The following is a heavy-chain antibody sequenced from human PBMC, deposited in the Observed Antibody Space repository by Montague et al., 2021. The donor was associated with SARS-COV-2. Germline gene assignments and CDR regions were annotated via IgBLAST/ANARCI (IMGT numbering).Heavy chain of an antibody. CDR1: GGSFSGYY. V-gene: IGHV4-34*01. J-gene: IGHJ6*02. Sequence: SETLSLTCAVYGGSFSGYYWSWIRQPPGKGLEWIGEINHSGSTNYNPSLKSRVTTSVDTSKNQFSLKLSSVTAADTAGYYCARGRGTALFRRIYFGMDVWGQGTTVTVSS. CDR2: INHSGST. D-gene: IGHD1-1*01. CDR3: ARGRGTALFRRIYFGMDV.